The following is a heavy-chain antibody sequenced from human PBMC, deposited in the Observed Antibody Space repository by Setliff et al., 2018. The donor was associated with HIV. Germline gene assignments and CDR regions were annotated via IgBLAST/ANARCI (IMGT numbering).Heavy chain of an antibody. V-gene: IGHV1-69*05. J-gene: IGHJ4*02. CDR1: GGTFSNYG. CDR2: IIPIFGTT. CDR3: ANPPLKGHLGVGFDY. D-gene: IGHD3-16*01. Sequence: SVKVSCKAYGGTFSNYGISWVRQAPGQGLEWMGGIIPIFGTTNYAQKFQGRVTMTRDTSTNTVYMELSSLRSEDTAVYYCANPPLKGHLGVGFDYWGQGTQVTVSS.